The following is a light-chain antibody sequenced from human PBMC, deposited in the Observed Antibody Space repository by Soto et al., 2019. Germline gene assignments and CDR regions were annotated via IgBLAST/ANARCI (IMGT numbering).Light chain of an antibody. Sequence: EIVMTQSPATLSVSPGESATLSCRASQSLSTNLAWYQQKPGQAPRLLIYGASTRATGVPTRFSGSGSGTKFTLTIFSLQSEACAVYYCQQYNGWPTFGHGTKVEIK. V-gene: IGKV3-15*01. CDR1: QSLSTN. CDR2: GAS. J-gene: IGKJ1*01. CDR3: QQYNGWPT.